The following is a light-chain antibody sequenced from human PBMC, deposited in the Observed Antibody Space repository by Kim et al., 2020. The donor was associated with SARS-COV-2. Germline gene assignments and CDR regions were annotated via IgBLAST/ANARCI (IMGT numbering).Light chain of an antibody. CDR1: QDISNY. Sequence: DIQMTQSPSSLSASVGDRVTITCQASQDISNYLNWYQQKPGKAPKLLIYDASNLETGVPSRFSGSGSGTDFTFTISSLQPEDIATYYCQQYDNLPYGFGQGTKLAI. J-gene: IGKJ2*03. V-gene: IGKV1-33*01. CDR2: DAS. CDR3: QQYDNLPYG.